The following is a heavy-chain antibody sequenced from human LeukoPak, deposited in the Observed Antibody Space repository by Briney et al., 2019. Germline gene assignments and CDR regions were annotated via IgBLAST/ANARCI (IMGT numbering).Heavy chain of an antibody. CDR3: AKEIGAARPRYYFDY. CDR1: GFTFDDYG. CDR2: INWNGGST. V-gene: IGHV3-20*04. D-gene: IGHD6-6*01. Sequence: PGGSLRLSCAASGFTFDDYGMSCGSQAPGEGLEWGSGINWNGGSTGYADSVKGRFTISRDNSKNTLYLQMNSLRAEDTAVYYCAKEIGAARPRYYFDYWGQGTLVTVSS. J-gene: IGHJ4*02.